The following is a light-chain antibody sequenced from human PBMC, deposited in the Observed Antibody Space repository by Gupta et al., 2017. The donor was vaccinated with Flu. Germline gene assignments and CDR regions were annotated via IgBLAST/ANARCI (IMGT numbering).Light chain of an antibody. V-gene: IGKV4-1*01. Sequence: DIVMTQSPDSLTVSLGEKASISCKSNHSLLSTSNNKDCLAWYQQKPGQPPRLLVYWASTRHSGVPDRFRGSGSGTDFSLTISSLQAEDVATYYCHQFLRVPRTFGPGTRVEIK. CDR1: HSLLSTSNNKDC. CDR3: HQFLRVPRT. J-gene: IGKJ1*01. CDR2: WAS.